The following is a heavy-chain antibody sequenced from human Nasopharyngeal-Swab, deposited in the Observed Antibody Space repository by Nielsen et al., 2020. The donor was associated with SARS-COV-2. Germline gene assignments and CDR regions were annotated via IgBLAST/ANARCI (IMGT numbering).Heavy chain of an antibody. CDR3: ARDGLDYDFWSAYFMDV. V-gene: IGHV3-21*01. J-gene: IGHJ6*02. Sequence: GESLKISCAASGFTFNNYNFNWVRQAPGKGLEWVSSISSSSTYIYYADSVKGRFTISRDSAQSSLFLQMNSLRAEDTAVYYCARDGLDYDFWSAYFMDVWGQGTTVTVSS. CDR1: GFTFNNYN. CDR2: ISSSSTYI. D-gene: IGHD3-3*01.